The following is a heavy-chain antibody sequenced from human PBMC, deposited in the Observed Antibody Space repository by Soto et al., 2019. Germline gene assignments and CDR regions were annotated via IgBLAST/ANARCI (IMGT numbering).Heavy chain of an antibody. V-gene: IGHV3-74*01. J-gene: IGHJ4*02. Sequence: EVQLVESGGCLVQPGGSLRLSCAASGFIFRTYWMHWLRQVPGKGLVWVSRINSDGTTTSYADSVKGRFTISRDNAKTTLYLQMNSLRAEDTAVYYCVRDLADWGQGTLVTVSS. CDR2: INSDGTTT. CDR3: VRDLAD. D-gene: IGHD3-3*02. CDR1: GFIFRTYW.